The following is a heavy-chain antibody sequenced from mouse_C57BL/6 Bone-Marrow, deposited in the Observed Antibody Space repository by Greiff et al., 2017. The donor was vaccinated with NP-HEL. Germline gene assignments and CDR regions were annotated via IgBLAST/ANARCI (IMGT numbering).Heavy chain of an antibody. Sequence: QVQLKQPGAELVKPGASVKLSCKASGYPFTSSWMHWVKQRPGQGLAWLGMIHPNSGSTNYNEKFKRKATMTVYKSSSTAYLQLISLTPEDAAVYYGARGDYYGSSYGAYWGQGTLVTVSA. CDR2: IHPNSGST. V-gene: IGHV1-64*01. CDR1: GYPFTSSW. D-gene: IGHD1-1*01. J-gene: IGHJ3*01. CDR3: ARGDYYGSSYGAY.